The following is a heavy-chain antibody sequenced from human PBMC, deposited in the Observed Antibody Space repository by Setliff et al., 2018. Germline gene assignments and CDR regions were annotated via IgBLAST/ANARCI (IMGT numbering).Heavy chain of an antibody. J-gene: IGHJ6*02. CDR2: MNPNSGNT. CDR3: ARLYYDYVWGSYRLYYYYGMDV. D-gene: IGHD3-16*02. V-gene: IGHV1-8*02. Sequence: RASVKVSCKASGYTFTSYDINWVRQATGQGLEWMGWMNPNSGNTGYAQKFQGRVTMTRNTSISTAYMELSSLRSEDTAVYYCARLYYDYVWGSYRLYYYYGMDVWGQGTTVTSP. CDR1: GYTFTSYD.